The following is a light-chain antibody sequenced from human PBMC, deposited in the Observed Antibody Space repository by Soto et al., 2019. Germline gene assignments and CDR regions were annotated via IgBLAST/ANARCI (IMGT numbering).Light chain of an antibody. CDR3: QQYYSSPQT. V-gene: IGKV4-1*01. J-gene: IGKJ1*01. CDR2: WAS. Sequence: DIVLTQSPDSLAVSLRERATINCKYSHNILYSSDNKNYLSWYQQRPGQPPKLLFYWASTRESGVPERFSGSGSGTHFTLTITSLQAEDVAVYYCQQYYSSPQTFGQGTKVDIK. CDR1: HNILYSSDNKNY.